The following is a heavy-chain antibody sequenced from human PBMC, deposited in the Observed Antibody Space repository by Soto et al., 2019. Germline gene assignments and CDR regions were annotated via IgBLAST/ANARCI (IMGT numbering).Heavy chain of an antibody. J-gene: IGHJ6*02. D-gene: IGHD6-6*01. CDR1: GGSISSSSYY. Sequence: SETLSLTCTVSGGSISSSSYYWVWIRQPPGKGLEWIGSIYYSGSTYYNPSLKSRVTISVDTSKNQFSLKLSSVTAADTAVYYCVKGDGIAALFDYYGMDVWGQGTTVT. V-gene: IGHV4-39*01. CDR3: VKGDGIAALFDYYGMDV. CDR2: IYYSGST.